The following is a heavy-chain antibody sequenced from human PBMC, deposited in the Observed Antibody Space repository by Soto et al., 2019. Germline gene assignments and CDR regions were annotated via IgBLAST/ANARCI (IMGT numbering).Heavy chain of an antibody. J-gene: IGHJ6*02. CDR1: SASVTSRSYY. CDR2: IYYSGST. CDR3: ARGVWESYYDSSGYYSCMDV. D-gene: IGHD3-22*01. V-gene: IGHV4-61*01. Sequence: SETLSLTCTVSSASVTSRSYYWSWIRQPPGKGLEWIGYIYYSGSTNYNPSLKSRVTISVDTSKNQFSLKLSSVTAADTAVYYCARGVWESYYDSSGYYSCMDVWGQGTTVTVSS.